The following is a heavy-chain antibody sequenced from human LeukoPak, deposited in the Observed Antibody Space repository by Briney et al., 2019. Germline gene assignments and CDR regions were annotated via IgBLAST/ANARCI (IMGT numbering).Heavy chain of an antibody. CDR2: IYYSGST. CDR1: GGSISSSSDY. J-gene: IGHJ4*02. Sequence: SETLSLTCTVSGGSISSSSDYWGWIRQPPGKGLEWIGSIYYSGSTYYNPSLKSRVTISLDTSKNQLSLKLSSVTAADTAVYYCARDLSAGVGGFDYWGQGTLVTVSS. V-gene: IGHV4-39*07. CDR3: ARDLSAGVGGFDY. D-gene: IGHD2-15*01.